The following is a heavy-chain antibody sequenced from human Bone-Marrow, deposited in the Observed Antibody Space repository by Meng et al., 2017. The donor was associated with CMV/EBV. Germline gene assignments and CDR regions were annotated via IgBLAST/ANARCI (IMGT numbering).Heavy chain of an antibody. J-gene: IGHJ4*02. V-gene: IGHV4-39*01. D-gene: IGHD3-3*01. CDR2: IYYSGST. CDR3: TISPVLRYFYY. Sequence: SETLSLTCTVSGGSISSSSYYWGWIRQPPGKGLEWFGSIYYSGSTYYNPSLKSRFTISVDTSQNQFSLKLSSVTAADTAVYYCTISPVLRYFYYWGQGMLVTVSS. CDR1: GGSISSSSYY.